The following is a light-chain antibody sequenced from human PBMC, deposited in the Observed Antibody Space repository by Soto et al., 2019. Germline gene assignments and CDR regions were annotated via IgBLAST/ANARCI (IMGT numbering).Light chain of an antibody. CDR2: GAS. Sequence: EIVMTQSPATLSVSPGERATLSCRASQSISSSFLAWYQQKPGQAPRLLIYGASSRATGIPDRFSGSGPGTDFTLTISRLEPEDFAVYYCQQCGSSPETFGQGTKVDIK. CDR1: QSISSSF. J-gene: IGKJ1*01. CDR3: QQCGSSPET. V-gene: IGKV3-20*01.